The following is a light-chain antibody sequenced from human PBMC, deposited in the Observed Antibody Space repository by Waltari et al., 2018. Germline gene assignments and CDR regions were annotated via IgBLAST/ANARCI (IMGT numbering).Light chain of an antibody. CDR2: DAS. V-gene: IGKV1-5*03. CDR1: QRIKNR. Sequence: DIQMTQSPSTLAASVGDRVTITCRASQRIKNRLAWYQQKPGKAPNLLINDASTLEVGVPSRFSGSGSGTEFTLTISSLQPDDFATYYCQTYPSNSLLTFGGGTKVEIK. CDR3: QTYPSNSLLT. J-gene: IGKJ4*02.